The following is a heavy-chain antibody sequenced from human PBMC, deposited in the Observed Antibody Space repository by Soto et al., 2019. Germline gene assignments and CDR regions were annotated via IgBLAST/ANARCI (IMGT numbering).Heavy chain of an antibody. CDR2: ISHRGNT. CDR1: GVSVGSDAYY. J-gene: IGHJ4*02. CDR3: ARYRFTAAGSKLDY. V-gene: IGHV4-31*11. D-gene: IGHD3-16*02. Sequence: TLSLTCGVSGVSVGSDAYYWSLIRQHPGKGLEWVGFISHRGNTYYNPSLKSRLTLSLDMSKNQFSLTLTSVTAADTAVYFCARYRFTAAGSKLDYWGQGTLVTVSS.